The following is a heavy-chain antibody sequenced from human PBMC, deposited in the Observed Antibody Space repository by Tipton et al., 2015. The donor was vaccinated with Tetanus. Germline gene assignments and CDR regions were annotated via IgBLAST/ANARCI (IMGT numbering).Heavy chain of an antibody. J-gene: IGHJ6*02. CDR3: ARDLLPYYHGPAGMDV. D-gene: IGHD3-10*01. CDR2: ISSTGNTM. V-gene: IGHV3-11*01. Sequence: GSLRLSCAASGFTFSDYYMNWIRQAPGKGLEWVSSISSTGNTMYYADSVKGRFTISRDNANNSLFLQMNSLRAEDMALYYCARDLLPYYHGPAGMDVWGQGTTVTVSS. CDR1: GFTFSDYY.